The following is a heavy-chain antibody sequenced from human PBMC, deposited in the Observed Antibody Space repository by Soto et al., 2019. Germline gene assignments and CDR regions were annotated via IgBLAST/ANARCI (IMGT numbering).Heavy chain of an antibody. V-gene: IGHV1-69*06. D-gene: IGHD4-17*01. Sequence: SVKVSCKASGGTFSSYAISWVRQAPGQGLEWMGGIIPIFGTANYAQKFQGRVTITADKSTSTAYMELSSLRSEDTAVYYCARDLTTVTRDERVHAFDIWGQGTMVTVSS. J-gene: IGHJ3*02. CDR1: GGTFSSYA. CDR3: ARDLTTVTRDERVHAFDI. CDR2: IIPIFGTA.